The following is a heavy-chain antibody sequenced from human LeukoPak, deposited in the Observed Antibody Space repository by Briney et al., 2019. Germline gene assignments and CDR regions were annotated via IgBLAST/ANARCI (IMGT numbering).Heavy chain of an antibody. CDR2: IWYDGSNK. Sequence: TGGSLRLSCAASGFTFSSYGMHWVRQAPGKGLEWVAVIWYDGSNKYYADSVKGRFTISRDNSKNTLYLQMNSLRAEDTAVYYCARGGDYVWGSYRRGFDYWGQGTLVTVSS. CDR1: GFTFSSYG. J-gene: IGHJ4*02. V-gene: IGHV3-33*01. D-gene: IGHD3-16*02. CDR3: ARGGDYVWGSYRRGFDY.